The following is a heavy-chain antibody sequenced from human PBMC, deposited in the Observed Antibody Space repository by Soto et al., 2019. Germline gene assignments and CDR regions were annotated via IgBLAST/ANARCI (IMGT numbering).Heavy chain of an antibody. CDR3: ATPVTRLIAFDL. Sequence: EVQLVETGGGLVQPGGSLRLSCVASGFTVSSHYMTWVRQTPGKGLEWVSIIYASDSTFYADSVKGRFTISRDNSKNTVYLQLNSLRAEDTAVYYCATPVTRLIAFDLWGQGTMVTVSS. V-gene: IGHV3-53*02. CDR1: GFTVSSHY. CDR2: IYASDST. J-gene: IGHJ3*01. D-gene: IGHD4-17*01.